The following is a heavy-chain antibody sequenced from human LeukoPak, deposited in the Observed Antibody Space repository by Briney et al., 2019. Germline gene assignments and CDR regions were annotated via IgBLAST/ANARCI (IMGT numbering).Heavy chain of an antibody. Sequence: PGGSLRLSCAASGFTFSSYGMHWVRQAPGKGLEWVAVISYDGSNKYYADSVKGRFTISRDNSKNTLYLQMNSLRAEDTAVYYCAGHDFWSAHVSTPAFDIWGQGTMVTVSS. D-gene: IGHD3-3*01. V-gene: IGHV3-30*03. CDR1: GFTFSSYG. J-gene: IGHJ3*02. CDR2: ISYDGSNK. CDR3: AGHDFWSAHVSTPAFDI.